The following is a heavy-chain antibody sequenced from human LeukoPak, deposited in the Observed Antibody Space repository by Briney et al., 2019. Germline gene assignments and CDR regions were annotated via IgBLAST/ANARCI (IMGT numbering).Heavy chain of an antibody. CDR1: GGSISSSSYY. CDR3: ASSVLLWFGEL. J-gene: IGHJ4*02. CDR2: IYYSGST. Sequence: SETPSLTCTVSGGSISSSSYYWGWIRQPPGKGLEWIGSIYYSGSTYYNPSLKSRVTISVDTSKNQFSLKLSSVTAADTAVYYCASSVLLWFGELWGQGTLVTVSS. D-gene: IGHD3-10*01. V-gene: IGHV4-39*01.